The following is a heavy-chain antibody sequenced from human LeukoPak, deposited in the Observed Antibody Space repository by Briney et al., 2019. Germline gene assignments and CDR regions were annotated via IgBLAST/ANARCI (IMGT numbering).Heavy chain of an antibody. CDR2: IYTTGRT. Sequence: GGSLRLSCTVSGFTVSSNSMSWVRQAPGKGLEWVAFIYTTGRTHNSDSVKGRFTISRDSYKNTLYLQMNSLRDEDTAVYYCARRAGDYSHPYDYWGQGTLVTVSS. CDR1: GFTVSSNS. J-gene: IGHJ4*02. D-gene: IGHD3-22*01. CDR3: ARRAGDYSHPYDY. V-gene: IGHV3-53*01.